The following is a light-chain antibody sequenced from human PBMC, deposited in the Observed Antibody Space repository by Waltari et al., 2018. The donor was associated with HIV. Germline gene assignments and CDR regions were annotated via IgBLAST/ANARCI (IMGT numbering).Light chain of an antibody. CDR3: QQYNNWPYT. CDR1: QSIATN. V-gene: IGKV3-15*01. J-gene: IGKJ2*01. Sequence: EIVMTQSPATLWLSPGETATLSCRPRQSIATNLAWYQQKRGQAPKLLIYDASTGAAGVPPRFSGNGSGTEFNLTIDSLQSDDFAIYYCQQYNNWPYTFARGSKVEVK. CDR2: DAS.